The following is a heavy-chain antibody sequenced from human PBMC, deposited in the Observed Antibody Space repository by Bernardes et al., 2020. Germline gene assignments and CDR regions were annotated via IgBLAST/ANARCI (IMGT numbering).Heavy chain of an antibody. D-gene: IGHD2-2*01. Sequence: SETLSLTCAVYGGSFSGYYWSWIRQPPGKGLEWIGEVNHSGSTNYNPSLKSRVTISVDTSKNQFSLKLSSVTAADTAVYYCARGSIVVVPAVPYSYYYMDVWGKGTTVTVSS. V-gene: IGHV4-34*01. CDR2: VNHSGST. CDR1: GGSFSGYY. J-gene: IGHJ6*03. CDR3: ARGSIVVVPAVPYSYYYMDV.